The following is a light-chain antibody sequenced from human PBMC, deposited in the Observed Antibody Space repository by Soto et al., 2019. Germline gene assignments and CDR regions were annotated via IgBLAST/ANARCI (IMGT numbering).Light chain of an antibody. Sequence: DIQMTQSPSSLSASVGDRVTITCRASQGIRNYLAWYQQKPGKVPKLLIYAASTLQSGVPSRFSGSGSGTDFTLTISSLQPEDVATYYCQKYNSAPKTFRQGTKV. CDR3: QKYNSAPKT. CDR1: QGIRNY. CDR2: AAS. V-gene: IGKV1-27*01. J-gene: IGKJ1*01.